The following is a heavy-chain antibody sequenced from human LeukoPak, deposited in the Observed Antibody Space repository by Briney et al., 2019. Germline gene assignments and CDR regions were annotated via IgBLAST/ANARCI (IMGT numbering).Heavy chain of an antibody. Sequence: ASVKVSCKASGYTFTSYYMHWVRQAPGQGLEWMGIINPSGGSTGYAQKFQGRVTMTRDVSTSTVYMELSSLRSEDTAVYYCARDQGLYYGGNLYYFDYWGQGTLVTVSS. D-gene: IGHD4-23*01. V-gene: IGHV1-46*01. CDR2: INPSGGST. CDR3: ARDQGLYYGGNLYYFDY. J-gene: IGHJ4*02. CDR1: GYTFTSYY.